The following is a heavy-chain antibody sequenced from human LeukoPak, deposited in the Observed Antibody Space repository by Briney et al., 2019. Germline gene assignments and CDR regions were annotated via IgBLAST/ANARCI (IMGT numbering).Heavy chain of an antibody. V-gene: IGHV3-23*01. J-gene: IGHJ3*02. Sequence: GGSLRLSCAASGFTFGSYAMSWVRQAPGKGLEWASSFSGSGGSTYYADSVKGRFTISRDNSRNTLYVQMNSLRAEDTAVYYCAKSLCGSYVCVEGGFDAFDIWGQGTMVTVSS. CDR3: AKSLCGSYVCVEGGFDAFDI. CDR1: GFTFGSYA. CDR2: FSGSGGST. D-gene: IGHD1-26*01.